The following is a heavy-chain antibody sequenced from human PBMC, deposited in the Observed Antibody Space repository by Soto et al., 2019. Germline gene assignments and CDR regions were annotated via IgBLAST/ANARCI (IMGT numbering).Heavy chain of an antibody. V-gene: IGHV3-13*01. CDR1: GFTFSSYD. D-gene: IGHD3-3*01. CDR2: IGTAGVT. CDR3: ARALYYDFWSGYYGDWYFDL. J-gene: IGHJ2*01. Sequence: GGSLRLSCAASGFTFSSYDMHWVRQATGKGLEWVSAIGTAGVTYYPGSVKGRFTISRENAKNSLYLQMNSLRARDTAVYYFARALYYDFWSGYYGDWYFDLWGRGTLVTVSS.